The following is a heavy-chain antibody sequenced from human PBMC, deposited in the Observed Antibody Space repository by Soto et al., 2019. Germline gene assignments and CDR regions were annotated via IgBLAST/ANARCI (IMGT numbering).Heavy chain of an antibody. CDR3: ARGGAVRDYYGMDV. D-gene: IGHD6-19*01. CDR1: GFTFSSYS. J-gene: IGHJ6*02. V-gene: IGHV3-21*01. Sequence: GGSLRLSXAASGFTFSSYSMNWVRQAPGKGLEWVSSISSSSSYIYYADSVKGRFTISRDNAKNSLYLQMNSLRAEDTAVYYCARGGAVRDYYGMDVWGQGTTVTVSS. CDR2: ISSSSSYI.